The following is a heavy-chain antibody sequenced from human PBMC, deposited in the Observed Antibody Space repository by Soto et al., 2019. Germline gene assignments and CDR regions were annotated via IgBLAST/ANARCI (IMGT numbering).Heavy chain of an antibody. CDR1: GFTFSSYG. Sequence: QTGGSLRLSCAASGFTFSSYGMHWVRQAPGKGLEWVAVISYDGSNKYYADSVKGRFTISRDNSKNTLYLQMNSLRAEDTAVYYCANGQKLGYWGQGTLVTVSS. J-gene: IGHJ4*02. V-gene: IGHV3-30*18. D-gene: IGHD6-13*01. CDR2: ISYDGSNK. CDR3: ANGQKLGY.